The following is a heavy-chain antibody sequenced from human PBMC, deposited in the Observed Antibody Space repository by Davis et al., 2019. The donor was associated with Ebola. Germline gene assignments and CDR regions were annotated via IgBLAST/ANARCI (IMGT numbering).Heavy chain of an antibody. CDR3: AKNLGRYSSSSDY. D-gene: IGHD6-6*01. CDR1: GFTFSSYA. J-gene: IGHJ4*02. V-gene: IGHV3-23*01. CDR2: ISGSGGST. Sequence: GESLKISCAASGFTFSSYAMSWLRQAPGKGLEWVSAISGSGGSTYYADSVKGRFTISRDNSKNTLYLQMNSLRAEDTAVYYCAKNLGRYSSSSDYWGQGTLVTVSS.